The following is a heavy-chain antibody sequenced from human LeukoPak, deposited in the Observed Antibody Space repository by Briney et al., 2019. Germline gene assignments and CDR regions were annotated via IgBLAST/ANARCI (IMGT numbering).Heavy chain of an antibody. D-gene: IGHD3-22*01. CDR2: IYYSGST. CDR1: GGSISSYY. CDR3: ARDYYDSSGYRVRHYFDY. V-gene: IGHV4-59*01. Sequence: PSETLSLTCTVSGGSISSYYWSWIRQPPGKGLEWIGYIYYSGSTNYNPSLKSRVTISVDTSKNQFSLKLSSVTAADTAVYYCARDYYDSSGYRVRHYFDYWGQGTLVTVSS. J-gene: IGHJ4*02.